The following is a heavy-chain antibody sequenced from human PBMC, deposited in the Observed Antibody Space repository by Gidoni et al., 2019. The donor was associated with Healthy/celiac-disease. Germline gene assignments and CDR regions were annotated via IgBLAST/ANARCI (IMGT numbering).Heavy chain of an antibody. Sequence: HVQLVESGGGVVQPGRSLSLSCAASGFTFSIYGMHWVRQAPGKGLEWVAVISYDGSNKYYADSVKGRFTISRDNSKNTLYLKMNSLRAEDTAVYYCAKDSTPGYSSSCPMDVWGQGTTVTVSS. CDR2: ISYDGSNK. J-gene: IGHJ6*02. CDR1: GFTFSIYG. CDR3: AKDSTPGYSSSCPMDV. V-gene: IGHV3-30*18. D-gene: IGHD6-13*01.